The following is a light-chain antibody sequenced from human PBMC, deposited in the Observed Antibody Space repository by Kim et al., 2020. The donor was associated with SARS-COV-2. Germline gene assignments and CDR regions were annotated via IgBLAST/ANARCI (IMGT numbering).Light chain of an antibody. CDR1: QSINIW. CDR3: QQYDSHPYT. CDR2: KAS. Sequence: DIQMTRSPSTLSASVGDTVTITCRASQSINIWLAWYQQKPGKAPKLLIYKASRLEGGVPSRFSGSGSGTEFTLTISTLQPDDFATYSCQQYDSHPYTFGQGTKLEI. V-gene: IGKV1-5*03. J-gene: IGKJ2*01.